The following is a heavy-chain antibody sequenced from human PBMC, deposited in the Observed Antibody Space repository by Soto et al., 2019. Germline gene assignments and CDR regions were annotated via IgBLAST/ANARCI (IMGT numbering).Heavy chain of an antibody. Sequence: QTLSLTCAISGYSVSSTSVALTLIRHSVSEGIEGLGTTYYRSKWYNDYAVSVKSRITINPDTSKNQFSLQLNSVTPEDTAVYYCARGGGTGYSSSWFNYTPNWFDPWGQGTLVTVSS. CDR1: GYSVSSTSVA. CDR3: ARGGGTGYSSSWFNYTPNWFDP. D-gene: IGHD6-13*01. V-gene: IGHV6-1*01. CDR2: TYYRSKWYN. J-gene: IGHJ5*02.